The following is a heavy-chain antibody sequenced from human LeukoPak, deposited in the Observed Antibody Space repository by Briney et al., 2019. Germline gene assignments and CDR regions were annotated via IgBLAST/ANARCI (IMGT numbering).Heavy chain of an antibody. D-gene: IGHD1-26*01. Sequence: TSETLSLTCSVSGGSISSGDYYWSWIRQPPGKGLEWIGYIYYSGSTYYNPSLKSRVTISVDTSKNQFSLKLSSVTAADTAVYYCAGALSGSYHWDFDYWGQGTLVTVSS. CDR1: GGSISSGDYY. CDR2: IYYSGST. J-gene: IGHJ4*02. V-gene: IGHV4-30-4*01. CDR3: AGALSGSYHWDFDY.